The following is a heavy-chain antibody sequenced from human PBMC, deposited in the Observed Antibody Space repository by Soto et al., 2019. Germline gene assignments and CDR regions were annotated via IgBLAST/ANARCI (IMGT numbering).Heavy chain of an antibody. CDR3: ARLGDNPGYGMDV. CDR2: IIPIFGTA. CDR1: GGTFSSYA. Sequence: QVQLVQSGAEVKKPGSSVKVSCKASGGTFSSYAISWVRQAPGQGLEWMGGIIPIFGTANYAQKFQGRVTITAEESTGTAYMELSSLRSDDTAVYYCARLGDNPGYGMDVWGQGTTVTVSS. J-gene: IGHJ6*02. D-gene: IGHD3-16*01. V-gene: IGHV1-69*01.